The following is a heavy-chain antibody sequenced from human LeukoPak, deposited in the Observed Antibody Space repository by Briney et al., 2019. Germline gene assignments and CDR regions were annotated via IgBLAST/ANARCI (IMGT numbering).Heavy chain of an antibody. J-gene: IGHJ4*02. CDR2: TYYRSKWYN. CDR1: GDSVSSNSAA. CDR3: ARAFGIAAAGTGSSAIDY. Sequence: SQTLSLTCALSGDSVSSNSAAWNWIRQSPSRGLEWLVRTYYRSKWYNDYAVSVKSRITINPDTSKTQFSLQLNSVTPEDTAVYYCARAFGIAAAGTGSSAIDYWGQGTLVTVSS. V-gene: IGHV6-1*01. D-gene: IGHD6-13*01.